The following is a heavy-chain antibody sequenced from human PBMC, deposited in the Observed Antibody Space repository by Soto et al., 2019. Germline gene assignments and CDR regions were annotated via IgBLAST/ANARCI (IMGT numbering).Heavy chain of an antibody. CDR2: IKQDGSEI. J-gene: IGHJ4*02. CDR1: GFTFSSYW. CDR3: ARVKGPNDY. Sequence: GGSLRLSCAASGFTFSSYWMTWVRQAPGKGLEWVANIKQDGSEIYFVDSVKGRFTISRDNAKNSLYLQMNSLRAEDTAVYYCARVKGPNDYWGQGTLVTVSS. V-gene: IGHV3-7*03.